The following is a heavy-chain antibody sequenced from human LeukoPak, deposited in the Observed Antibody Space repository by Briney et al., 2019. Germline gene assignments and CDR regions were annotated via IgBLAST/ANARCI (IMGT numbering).Heavy chain of an antibody. CDR1: GRSISSPVW. J-gene: IGHJ6*03. V-gene: IGHV4-4*02. Sequence: SETLSLTCDVSGRSISSPVWWSWVRQPPGKGLEWIGEIYHSGSTNYSPSLKSRVTISMDKSKNQFSLKVNSVTAADTAVYYCARYLYYYLDVWGTGTTVTVSS. CDR2: IYHSGST. CDR3: ARYLYYYLDV.